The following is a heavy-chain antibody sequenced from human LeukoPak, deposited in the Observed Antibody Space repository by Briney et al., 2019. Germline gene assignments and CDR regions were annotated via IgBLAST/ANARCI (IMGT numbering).Heavy chain of an antibody. V-gene: IGHV1-18*01. CDR3: AKTPYSSSSRGRYYNYYMDV. CDR2: ISAYNGNT. J-gene: IGHJ6*03. Sequence: AAVKVSRMHSLYTLTSYGIRLVRQAPGQGLEWVGWISAYNGNTNYAQNLQGRVTMTTDTSTSTAYMEMRSLRSDDTAVYYCAKTPYSSSSRGRYYNYYMDVWGKGTTVTVSS. D-gene: IGHD6-6*01. CDR1: LYTLTSYG.